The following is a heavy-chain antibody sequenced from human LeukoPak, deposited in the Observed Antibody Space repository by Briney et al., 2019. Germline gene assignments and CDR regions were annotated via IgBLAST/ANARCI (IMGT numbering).Heavy chain of an antibody. D-gene: IGHD3-9*01. Sequence: GGSLRLSCAASGFTFSSYAMSWVRQAPGKGLEWVSYISSSSSTIYYADSVKGRFTISRDNAKNSLYLQMNSLRDEDTAVYYCARRNFDWSVGAFDIWGQGTMVTVSS. CDR1: GFTFSSYA. CDR2: ISSSSSTI. V-gene: IGHV3-48*02. J-gene: IGHJ3*02. CDR3: ARRNFDWSVGAFDI.